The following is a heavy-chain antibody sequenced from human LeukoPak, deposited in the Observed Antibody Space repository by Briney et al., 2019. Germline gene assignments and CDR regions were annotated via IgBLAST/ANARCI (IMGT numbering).Heavy chain of an antibody. J-gene: IGHJ4*02. CDR1: GFTFSSYS. V-gene: IGHV3-48*01. Sequence: GSLRLSCAASGFTFSSYSMNWVRQAPGKGLEWVSYISSSSSTIYYADSVKGRFTISRDNAKNSLDLQMNSLRAGGTAVYYWASHPRYYYDSSGDYWGQGTLVTVSS. D-gene: IGHD3-22*01. CDR2: ISSSSSTI. CDR3: ASHPRYYYDSSGDY.